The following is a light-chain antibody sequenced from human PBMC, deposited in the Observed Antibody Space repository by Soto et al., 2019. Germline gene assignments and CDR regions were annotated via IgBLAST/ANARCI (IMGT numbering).Light chain of an antibody. V-gene: IGLV2-11*01. CDR1: SSDVGGYND. CDR3: CSYAGSSYV. Sequence: QSALTQPRSVSGSPGQSVTISCTGTSSDVGGYNDVSWYQQHPGKAPKLMIYDVSKRPSGVPDRFSGSKSGNTASLTISGLQAEDEADYYCCSYAGSSYVFGTGTKLTVL. J-gene: IGLJ1*01. CDR2: DVS.